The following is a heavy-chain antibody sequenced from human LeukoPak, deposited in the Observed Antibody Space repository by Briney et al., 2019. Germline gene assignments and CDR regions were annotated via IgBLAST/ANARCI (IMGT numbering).Heavy chain of an antibody. V-gene: IGHV1-18*01. CDR2: ISVYRSKT. D-gene: IGHD4-17*01. J-gene: IGHJ4*02. CDR3: ARDNGDYNFDY. Sequence: VASVKVSCKASSHTFTSYGLSWVRQAPGQGLEWMGWISVYRSKTNYAQKFQGRVTLTTDASTRTTFMELRSLRSDDTAVHYCARDNGDYNFDYWGQGTLVTVSS. CDR1: SHTFTSYG.